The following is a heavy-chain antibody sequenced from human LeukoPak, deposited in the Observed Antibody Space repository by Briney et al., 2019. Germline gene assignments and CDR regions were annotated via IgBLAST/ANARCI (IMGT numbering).Heavy chain of an antibody. J-gene: IGHJ6*03. CDR2: IDTAGDT. CDR1: GFTFSTYD. CDR3: ARAKEAVVRGLRYYYYMDV. Sequence: PGGSLRLSCAASGFTFSTYDMHWVRQATGKSLEWVSAIDTAGDTYYPGSVKGRFTISRENAKNSLYLQMNSLRAEDTALYHCARAKEAVVRGLRYYYYMDVWGKGTTVTISS. D-gene: IGHD3-10*01. V-gene: IGHV3-13*01.